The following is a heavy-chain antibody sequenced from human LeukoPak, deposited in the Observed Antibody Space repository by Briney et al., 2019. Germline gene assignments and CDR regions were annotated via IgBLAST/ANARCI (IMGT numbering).Heavy chain of an antibody. D-gene: IGHD3-22*01. J-gene: IGHJ4*02. V-gene: IGHV1-69-2*01. CDR2: VDPEDGET. CDR1: GYTFTDYY. Sequence: ASVKVSCKVSGYTFTDYYMHWVQQAPGKGLEWMGLVDPEDGETIYAEKFQGRVTITADTSTDTAYMELSSLRSEDTAVYYCAVCYYDSSGYFDFDYWGQGTLVTVSS. CDR3: AVCYYDSSGYFDFDY.